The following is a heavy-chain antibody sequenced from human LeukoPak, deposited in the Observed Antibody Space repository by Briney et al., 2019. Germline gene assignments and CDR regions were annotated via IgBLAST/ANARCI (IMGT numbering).Heavy chain of an antibody. CDR3: ATYYDILTGLGY. J-gene: IGHJ4*02. CDR2: NNHSGST. V-gene: IGHV4-34*01. Sequence: SETLSLTCAVYGGSFSGYYWRWIRQPPGKGLEWIGENNHSGSTNYNPSLKSRVTISVDTSKNQFSLKLSSVTAADTAVYYCATYYDILTGLGYWGQGTLVTVSS. CDR1: GGSFSGYY. D-gene: IGHD3-9*01.